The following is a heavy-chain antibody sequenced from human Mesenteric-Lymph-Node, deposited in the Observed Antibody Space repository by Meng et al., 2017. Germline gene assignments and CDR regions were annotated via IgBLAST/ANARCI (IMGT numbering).Heavy chain of an antibody. CDR3: AKDHSPAYFDY. CDR1: GLSFSSYG. D-gene: IGHD2-21*01. CDR2: ISYDGKNK. J-gene: IGHJ4*02. V-gene: IGHV3-30*18. Sequence: QVQLVESGGGVVQPGRSLRLSCAASGLSFSSYGMHWVRQAPGKGLEWVAVISYDGKNKYYADSVKGRFTISRDDSQNTLYLQMNSLRAEDTAVYYCAKDHSPAYFDYWGQGTLVTVSS.